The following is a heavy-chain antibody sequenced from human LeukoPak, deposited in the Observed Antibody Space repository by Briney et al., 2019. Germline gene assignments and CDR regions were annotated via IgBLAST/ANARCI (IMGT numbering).Heavy chain of an antibody. Sequence: GRSLRPAHAADGSTLSRSGTPWVSQEAGKGRGWVVVISYDGSNKYYADSVTGRFTISRDNSTNTLYLQMNSLRAEDTAVYYCAKLVDYGGNVRDYWGQGTLVTVSS. CDR3: AKLVDYGGNVRDY. J-gene: IGHJ4*02. D-gene: IGHD2-15*01. CDR2: ISYDGSNK. V-gene: IGHV3-30*18. CDR1: GSTLSRSG.